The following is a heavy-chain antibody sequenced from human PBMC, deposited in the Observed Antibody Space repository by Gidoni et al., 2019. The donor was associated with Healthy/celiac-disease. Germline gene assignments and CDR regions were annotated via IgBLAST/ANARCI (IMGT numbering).Heavy chain of an antibody. V-gene: IGHV3-7*03. Sequence: EVQLVESGGGLVQPGGSLRLSCAASGFTFSSYWMSWVRQAPGKGLEWVANIKQDGSEKYYVDSVKGRFTISRDNAKNSLYLQMNSLRAEDTAVYYCARDSSSTSTPWYYYYYYGMDVWGQGTTVTVSS. CDR2: IKQDGSEK. D-gene: IGHD2-2*01. J-gene: IGHJ6*02. CDR3: ARDSSSTSTPWYYYYYYGMDV. CDR1: GFTFSSYW.